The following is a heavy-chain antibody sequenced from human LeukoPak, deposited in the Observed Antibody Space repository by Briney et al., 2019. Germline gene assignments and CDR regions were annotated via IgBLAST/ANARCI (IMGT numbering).Heavy chain of an antibody. Sequence: GRSLRLSCAASGFTFDDYAMHWVRHAPGKGLEWVSGISWNSGSIGYADSVKGRFTISRDNAKNSLYLQMNSLRAEDTALYYCATMLYSSSWYDYWGQGSLVTVSS. J-gene: IGHJ4*02. CDR1: GFTFDDYA. V-gene: IGHV3-9*01. CDR2: ISWNSGSI. D-gene: IGHD6-13*01. CDR3: ATMLYSSSWYDY.